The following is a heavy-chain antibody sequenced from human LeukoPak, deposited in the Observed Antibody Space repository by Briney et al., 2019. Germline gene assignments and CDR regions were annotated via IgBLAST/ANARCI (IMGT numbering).Heavy chain of an antibody. Sequence: SETLSLTCTVSGRSIRSSNYYWGWIRQPPGKGLEWIGSIYYGGSTYYNPSLKSRVTISVDMSKNQFSLKLSSVTAADTAVYYCNIAVAGTTFDYWGQGTLVTVSS. J-gene: IGHJ4*02. V-gene: IGHV4-39*01. CDR2: IYYGGST. CDR1: GRSIRSSNYY. D-gene: IGHD6-19*01. CDR3: NIAVAGTTFDY.